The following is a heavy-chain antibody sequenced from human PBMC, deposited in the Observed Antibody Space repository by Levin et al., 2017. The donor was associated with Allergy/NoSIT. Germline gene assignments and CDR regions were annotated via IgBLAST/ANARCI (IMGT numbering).Heavy chain of an antibody. J-gene: IGHJ6*02. CDR1: GGSFSGYY. CDR2: INHSGST. D-gene: IGHD5-18*01. Sequence: SETLSLTCAVYGGSFSGYYWSWIRQPPGKGLEWIGEINHSGSTNYNPSLKSRVTISVDTSKNQFSLKLSSVTAADTAVYYCARIQLWLYYYYGMDVWGQGTTVTVSS. V-gene: IGHV4-34*01. CDR3: ARIQLWLYYYYGMDV.